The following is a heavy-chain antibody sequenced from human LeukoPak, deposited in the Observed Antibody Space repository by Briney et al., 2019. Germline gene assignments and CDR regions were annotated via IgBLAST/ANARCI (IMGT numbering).Heavy chain of an antibody. V-gene: IGHV3-48*03. J-gene: IGHJ4*02. CDR2: SNAAGSPV. Sequence: PGGSLRLSCVASGFTFSSHHMHWVRQAPGKGLEWISYSNAAGSPVSYAESVQGRFTISRDNAKNSLYLEMNSLRDDDTAVYYCARDRSLSVAGTFDFWGQGSLVTVSS. CDR3: ARDRSLSVAGTFDF. D-gene: IGHD6-19*01. CDR1: GFTFSSHH.